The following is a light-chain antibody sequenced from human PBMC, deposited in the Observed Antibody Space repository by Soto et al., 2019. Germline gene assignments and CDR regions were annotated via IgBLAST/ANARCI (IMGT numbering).Light chain of an antibody. Sequence: DIQMTQSPSSLSASVGDTVTITCQASQDINKFLNWYQQKPGKAPKLLIYDVSNLETGVPSRFSGSGSETHFTLNINSLQPEDIETYYCQQYDNYDITFGQGTRLEIK. V-gene: IGKV1-33*01. CDR2: DVS. J-gene: IGKJ5*01. CDR1: QDINKF. CDR3: QQYDNYDIT.